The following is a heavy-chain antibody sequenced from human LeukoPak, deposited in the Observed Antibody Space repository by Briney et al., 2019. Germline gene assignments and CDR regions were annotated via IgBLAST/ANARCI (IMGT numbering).Heavy chain of an antibody. Sequence: GGSLRLSCAASRFTFSSYVMHWVRQAPGKGLEWVALIWYDGDNKYYSDSVKGRFTISRDNSKNTLYLQMYSLRAEDTAVYYCAKARATYLYDTSGYSALDYWGQGTLVTVSS. D-gene: IGHD3-22*01. V-gene: IGHV3-33*06. CDR3: AKARATYLYDTSGYSALDY. J-gene: IGHJ4*02. CDR2: IWYDGDNK. CDR1: RFTFSSYV.